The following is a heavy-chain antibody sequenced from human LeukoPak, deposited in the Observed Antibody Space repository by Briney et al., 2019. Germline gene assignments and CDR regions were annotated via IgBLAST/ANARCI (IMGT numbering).Heavy chain of an antibody. J-gene: IGHJ4*02. CDR1: GYTFTSYD. D-gene: IGHD6-13*01. Sequence: ASVKVSCKASGYTFTSYDINWVRQATGQELEWMGWMNPNSGNTGYAQKFQGRVTITGDTSASTAYMELSSLRSEDTAVYYCARDRSSSWSAADYWGQGTLVTVSS. CDR2: MNPNSGNT. V-gene: IGHV1-8*01. CDR3: ARDRSSSWSAADY.